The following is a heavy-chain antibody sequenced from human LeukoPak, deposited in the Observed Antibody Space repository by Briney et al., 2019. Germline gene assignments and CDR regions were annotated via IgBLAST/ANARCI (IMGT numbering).Heavy chain of an antibody. CDR1: GGSISGYF. CDR3: ARRVLDCSGGSCYPAFDI. D-gene: IGHD2-15*01. Sequence: SEALSHTCIQSGGSISGYFWCSSWQPLRKGLGWSGHIYYSGITKYIPSLKSRVTLSVDTSKNQFSLKLSSTTAAGTAAYYWARRVLDCSGGSCYPAFDISGQGTMVTVSS. CDR2: IYYSGIT. J-gene: IGHJ3*02. V-gene: IGHV4-59*08.